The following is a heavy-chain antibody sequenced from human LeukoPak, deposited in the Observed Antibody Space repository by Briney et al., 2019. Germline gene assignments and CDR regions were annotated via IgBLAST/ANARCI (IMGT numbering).Heavy chain of an antibody. V-gene: IGHV1-2*02. CDR1: GYTFTGYY. J-gene: IGHJ6*02. Sequence: GASVKVSCKASGYTFTGYYMHWVRRAPGQGLEWMGWINPNSGGTNYAQKFQGRVTMARDTSISTAYMELSRLRSDDTAVYYCARDPGFDYDSSGPDYYYYGMDVWGQGTTVTVSS. CDR3: ARDPGFDYDSSGPDYYYYGMDV. CDR2: INPNSGGT. D-gene: IGHD3-22*01.